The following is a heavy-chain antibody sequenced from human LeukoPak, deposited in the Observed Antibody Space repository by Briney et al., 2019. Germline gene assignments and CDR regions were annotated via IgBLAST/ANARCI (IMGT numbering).Heavy chain of an antibody. V-gene: IGHV3-30*18. Sequence: AGGSLRLSCAASGFTFSSYGMHWVRQAPGKGLEWVAVISYDGSNKYYADSVKGRFTISRDNSKNTLYLQMNSLRAEDTAVYYCAKLMGIAAAGGRNWFDPWGQGTLVTVSS. CDR2: ISYDGSNK. CDR3: AKLMGIAAAGGRNWFDP. CDR1: GFTFSSYG. J-gene: IGHJ5*02. D-gene: IGHD6-13*01.